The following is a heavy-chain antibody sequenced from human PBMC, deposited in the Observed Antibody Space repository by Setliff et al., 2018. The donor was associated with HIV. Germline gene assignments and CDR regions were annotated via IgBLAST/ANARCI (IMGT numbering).Heavy chain of an antibody. CDR1: GYTFTSYD. CDR2: VNPNSGNT. CDR3: ARGAWYTSGWHSSRYLDV. D-gene: IGHD6-19*01. J-gene: IGHJ6*03. Sequence: ASVKVSCKASGYTFTSYDINWVRQATGQGLEWMGWVNPNSGNTGYAQKFQGRVTMTRNTSIRTVYMELSSLRSEDTAVYYCARGAWYTSGWHSSRYLDVWGKGTTVTVSS. V-gene: IGHV1-8*02.